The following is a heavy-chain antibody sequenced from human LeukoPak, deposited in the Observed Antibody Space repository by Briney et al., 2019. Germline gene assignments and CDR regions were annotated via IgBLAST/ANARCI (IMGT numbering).Heavy chain of an antibody. J-gene: IGHJ4*02. CDR2: LYGGGRT. Sequence: PGGSLRLSCAASGFTLSSSYMNWVRQAPGKGLEWVPVLYGGGRTYYADSVKGRFTISRDDSKNTLYLQMNNVRAEDTAVYYCARGEHILGYCSSTSCYPPYWGQGTLVTVSS. CDR3: ARGEHILGYCSSTSCYPPY. D-gene: IGHD2-2*01. V-gene: IGHV3-53*01. CDR1: GFTLSSSY.